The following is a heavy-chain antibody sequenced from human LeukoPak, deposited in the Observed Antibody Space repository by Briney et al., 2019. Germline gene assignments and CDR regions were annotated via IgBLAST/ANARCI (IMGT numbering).Heavy chain of an antibody. Sequence: RGSLRLSCAASGFTFSNYALIWVRQGPVKGLEWVSAIRGSGLTTFYADSVKGRFTISRDNSKNTLYLQMNSLRAEDTAVYYCARDPNGDYIGAFDFWGQGTKVTVSS. CDR2: IRGSGLTT. D-gene: IGHD4-17*01. J-gene: IGHJ3*01. CDR1: GFTFSNYA. V-gene: IGHV3-23*01. CDR3: ARDPNGDYIGAFDF.